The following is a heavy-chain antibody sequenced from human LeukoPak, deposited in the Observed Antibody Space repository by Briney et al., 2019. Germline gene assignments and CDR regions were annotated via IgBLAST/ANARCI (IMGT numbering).Heavy chain of an antibody. CDR3: AREGNYYDMDV. CDR2: IFSGGTT. Sequence: PGGSLRLSCAASGFTFSSYDMHWVRQATGKGLEWVSVIFSGGTTYYADSVKGRFTISRDNSKNTLYLQMYSLRAEDTAVYYCAREGNYYDMDVWGQGTTVTVSS. J-gene: IGHJ6*02. CDR1: GFTFSSYD. V-gene: IGHV3-53*01.